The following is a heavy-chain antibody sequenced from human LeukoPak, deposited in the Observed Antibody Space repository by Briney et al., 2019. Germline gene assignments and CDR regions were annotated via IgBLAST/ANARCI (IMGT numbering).Heavy chain of an antibody. CDR3: ARHHWASILGAFDI. CDR1: GGSFSGYY. CDR2: INHSGST. J-gene: IGHJ3*02. V-gene: IGHV4-34*01. Sequence: SSETLSLTCAVYGGSFSGYYWSWIRQPPGKGLEWIGEINHSGSTNYNPSLKSRVTISVDTSKNQFSLKLTSVTAADTAVYYCARHHWASILGAFDIWGQGTMVTVSS. D-gene: IGHD3-16*01.